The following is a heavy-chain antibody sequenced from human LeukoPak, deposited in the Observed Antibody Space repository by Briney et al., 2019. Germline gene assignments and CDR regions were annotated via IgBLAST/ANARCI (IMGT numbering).Heavy chain of an antibody. J-gene: IGHJ5*02. D-gene: IGHD2-2*01. Sequence: SSQTLSLTCTVSGGSISSGSYYWSWIRQPAGKGLEWIGRIYTSGSTNYNPSLKSRVTISVDTSKNQFSLKLSSVTAADTAVYYCARELGYCSSTSCYLDPWGQGTLVTASS. V-gene: IGHV4-61*02. CDR1: GGSISSGSYY. CDR2: IYTSGST. CDR3: ARELGYCSSTSCYLDP.